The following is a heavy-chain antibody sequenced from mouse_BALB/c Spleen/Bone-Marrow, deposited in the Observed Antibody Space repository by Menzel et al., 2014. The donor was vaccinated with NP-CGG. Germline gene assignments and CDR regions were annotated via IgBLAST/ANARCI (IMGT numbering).Heavy chain of an antibody. V-gene: IGHV2-3*01. D-gene: IGHD2-14*01. CDR2: IWGDGST. J-gene: IGHJ4*01. CDR3: AKQDYYRYDYAMDY. Sequence: VMLVESGTGLVAPSQSLSITCTVSGFSLTSYGVSWVRQSPGKGLEWLGVIWGDGSTNYHSALISRLSISKDNSKSQVFLKLSSLQTDETATYYCAKQDYYRYDYAMDYWGQGTSVTVSS. CDR1: GFSLTSYG.